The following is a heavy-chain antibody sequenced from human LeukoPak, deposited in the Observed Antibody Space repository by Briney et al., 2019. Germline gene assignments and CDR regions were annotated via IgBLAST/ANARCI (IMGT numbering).Heavy chain of an antibody. CDR3: AREYSAGWFDP. D-gene: IGHD6-13*01. V-gene: IGHV3-33*01. CDR2: IWYDGSNK. J-gene: IGHJ5*02. Sequence: GGSLRLSCAASGFTFSSYGMHWVRQAPGKGLEWVAVIWYDGSNKFSADSVKGRFTISRDNSKNTLYLQMNSLRAEDTAVYYCAREYSAGWFDPWGQGTLVTVSS. CDR1: GFTFSSYG.